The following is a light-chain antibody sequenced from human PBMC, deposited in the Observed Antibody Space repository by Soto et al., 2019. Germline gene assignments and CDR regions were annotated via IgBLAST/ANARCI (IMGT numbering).Light chain of an antibody. J-gene: IGKJ2*01. Sequence: EIVLTQSPGTLSLSPGERATLSCRASQTVNSKFLAWYQQKPGQAPRLLISGASSRATGIPDRFSGSGSGTDFTLTISRLEPEDFAVYYCQQYSASPGYTFGQGTRLEIK. V-gene: IGKV3-20*01. CDR2: GAS. CDR1: QTVNSKF. CDR3: QQYSASPGYT.